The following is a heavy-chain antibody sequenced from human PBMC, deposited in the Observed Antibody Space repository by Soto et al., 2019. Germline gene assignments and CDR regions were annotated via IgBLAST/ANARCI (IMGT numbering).Heavy chain of an antibody. Sequence: ASVKVSCKASGGTFSSYAISWVRQAPGQGLEWMGGIIPIFGTANYAQKFQGRVTITADESTSTAYMELSSLRSEDTAVYYCARYCSSTSCYTDAFDIWGQGTMVTV. V-gene: IGHV1-69*13. D-gene: IGHD2-2*02. CDR3: ARYCSSTSCYTDAFDI. J-gene: IGHJ3*02. CDR2: IIPIFGTA. CDR1: GGTFSSYA.